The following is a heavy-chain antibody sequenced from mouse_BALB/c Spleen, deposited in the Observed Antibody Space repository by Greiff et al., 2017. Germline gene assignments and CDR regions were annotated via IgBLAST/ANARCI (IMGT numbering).Heavy chain of an antibody. D-gene: IGHD2-14*01. J-gene: IGHJ4*01. CDR3: ARRYYDAMDY. CDR2: INSNGGST. V-gene: IGHV5-6-3*01. Sequence: EVMLVESGGGLVKPGGSLKLSCAASGFTFSSYAMSWVRQTPDKRLELVATINSNGGSTYYPDSVKGRFTISRDNAKNTLYLQMSRLKSEDTAMYYCARRYYDAMDYWGQGTSVTVSS. CDR1: GFTFSSYA.